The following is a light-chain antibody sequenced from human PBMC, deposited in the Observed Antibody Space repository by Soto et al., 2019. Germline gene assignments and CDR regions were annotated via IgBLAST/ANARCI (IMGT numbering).Light chain of an antibody. V-gene: IGKV3-20*01. CDR3: QRYGTSLWT. J-gene: IGKJ1*01. CDR1: QSVSSSF. Sequence: EIMLTQSPGTLSLSPGERATLSCRASQSVSSSFLAWYQQKPGQAPRLLIYGASIRATGIPDRFSGSGSGTDFTLTISRLEPEYFAMYVCQRYGTSLWTFGQGTKVEIK. CDR2: GAS.